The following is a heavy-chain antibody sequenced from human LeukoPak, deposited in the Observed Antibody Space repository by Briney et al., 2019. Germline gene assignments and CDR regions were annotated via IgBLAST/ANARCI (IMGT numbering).Heavy chain of an antibody. V-gene: IGHV3-53*01. J-gene: IGHJ3*02. Sequence: PGGSLRLSCAASGFTVSSNYMSWVRQAPGKGLEWVSVIYSGGSTYYADSVKGRFTISRDNSKNTLYLQMNSLRAEDTAVYYCAREGPIVDWSSFHIWGQGTMVTVSS. CDR3: AREGPIVDWSSFHI. CDR1: GFTVSSNY. D-gene: IGHD3-9*01. CDR2: IYSGGST.